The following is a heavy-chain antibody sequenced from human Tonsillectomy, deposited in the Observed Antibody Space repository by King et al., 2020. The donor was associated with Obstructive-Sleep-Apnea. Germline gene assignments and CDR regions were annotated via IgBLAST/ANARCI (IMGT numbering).Heavy chain of an antibody. D-gene: IGHD3-3*02. J-gene: IGHJ3*02. Sequence: VQLVESGGGVVQPGRSLRLSCAASGFTFSSYAMHWVRQAPGKGLEWVAVISYDGSNKYYADSVKGRFTISRDNSKNTLYLQMNSLRAEDTAVYYCARELHFAFDIWGQGTMVTVSS. CDR1: GFTFSSYA. V-gene: IGHV3-30-3*01. CDR2: ISYDGSNK. CDR3: ARELHFAFDI.